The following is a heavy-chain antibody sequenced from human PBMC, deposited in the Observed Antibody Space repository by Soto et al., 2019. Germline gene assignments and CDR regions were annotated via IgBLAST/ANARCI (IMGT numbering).Heavy chain of an antibody. Sequence: SVKVSCKASGFTFTSSAMQWVRQARGQRLGWIGWIVVGSGNTNYAQKFQERVTITRDMSTSTAYMELSSLRSEDTAVYYCAGRRNWQGPYYYLDYGGQGTLVTVSS. D-gene: IGHD1-1*01. V-gene: IGHV1-58*02. CDR2: IVVGSGNT. J-gene: IGHJ4*02. CDR1: GFTFTSSA. CDR3: AGRRNWQGPYYYLDY.